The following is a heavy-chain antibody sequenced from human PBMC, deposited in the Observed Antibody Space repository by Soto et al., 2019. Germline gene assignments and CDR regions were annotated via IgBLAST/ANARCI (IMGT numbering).Heavy chain of an antibody. CDR2: IIPIFGTA. D-gene: IGHD3-10*01. CDR3: ASNAAYDGSGSYYPIDY. CDR1: GGGFSSYS. Sequence: SVKVAWEASGGGFSSYSSSWVRHAPGQGLEWMGGIIPIFGTANYAQKFQGRVTITADESTSTAYMELSSLRSEDTAVYYCASNAAYDGSGSYYPIDYWGQGTMVTVSS. V-gene: IGHV1-69*13. J-gene: IGHJ4*02.